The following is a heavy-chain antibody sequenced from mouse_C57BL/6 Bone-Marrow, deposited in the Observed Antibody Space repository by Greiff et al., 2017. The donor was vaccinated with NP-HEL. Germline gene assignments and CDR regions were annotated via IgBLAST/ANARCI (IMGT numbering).Heavy chain of an antibody. D-gene: IGHD1-1*01. J-gene: IGHJ3*01. CDR3: ARRERYYVGSSSAWCAY. Sequence: QVQLQQSGAELARPGASVKLSCKASGYTFTSYGISWVKQRTGQGLEWIGEIYPRSGNTYYNEKFKGKATLTADKSSSTAYMQLRSLPSEDPAVXSWARRERYYVGSSSAWCAYWGQGTLVTVSA. CDR1: GYTFTSYG. CDR2: IYPRSGNT. V-gene: IGHV1-81*01.